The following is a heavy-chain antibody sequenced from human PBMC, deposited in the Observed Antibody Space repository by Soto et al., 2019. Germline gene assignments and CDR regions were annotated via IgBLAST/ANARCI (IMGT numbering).Heavy chain of an antibody. CDR3: AHRRPFDGGLGY. J-gene: IGHJ4*02. CDR1: GFSLSTSGVG. V-gene: IGHV2-5*02. D-gene: IGHD3-9*01. Sequence: SGPTLVKPTQPLTLTCTFSGFSLSTSGVGVGWIRQPPGKALEWLALIYWDDDKRYSPSLKRRLTITKDTSKNQVVITMTNMDPVDTATYYGAHRRPFDGGLGYWGQGTLVTVSS. CDR2: IYWDDDK.